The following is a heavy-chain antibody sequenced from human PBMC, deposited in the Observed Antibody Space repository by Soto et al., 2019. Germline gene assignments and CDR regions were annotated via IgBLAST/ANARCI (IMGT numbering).Heavy chain of an antibody. V-gene: IGHV4-59*01. CDR2: IYYSGST. CDR3: ATGGGRFNYGMDV. D-gene: IGHD3-10*01. CDR1: GGSIRSYY. J-gene: IGHJ6*02. Sequence: QVQLQESGPGLVKPSETLSLTCTVSGGSIRSYYWSWIRQPPGKRLEWIGYIYYSGSTNYNPSLKRRVTISVDTFKNQLSLKLSSVTAADTAVYYCATGGGRFNYGMDVWGQGTTVTVSS.